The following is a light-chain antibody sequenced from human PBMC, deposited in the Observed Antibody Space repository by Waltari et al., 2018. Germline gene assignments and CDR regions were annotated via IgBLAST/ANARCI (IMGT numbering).Light chain of an antibody. Sequence: QPEKGPRYLIKVNSEGSYCKGDKIPDRFSGCSSGAEHYLTISSLQSEDEADYYCQTGGHGTWVFGGGTNLTVL. V-gene: IGLV4-69*01. J-gene: IGLJ3*02. CDR2: VNSEGSY. CDR3: QTGGHGTWV.